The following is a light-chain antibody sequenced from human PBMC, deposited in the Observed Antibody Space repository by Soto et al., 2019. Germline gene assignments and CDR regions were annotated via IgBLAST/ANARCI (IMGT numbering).Light chain of an antibody. V-gene: IGLV2-8*01. J-gene: IGLJ1*01. Sequence: SALTPPPSASGSPGQSVTISCTVTSSDVGGYNYVSWYQQHPGKAPKLMIYEVSKRPSGVPDRFSGSKSGNTASLTVSGLQPEDEADYYCSSYAGSNKSVFGTGTKVTVL. CDR2: EVS. CDR3: SSYAGSNKSV. CDR1: SSDVGGYNY.